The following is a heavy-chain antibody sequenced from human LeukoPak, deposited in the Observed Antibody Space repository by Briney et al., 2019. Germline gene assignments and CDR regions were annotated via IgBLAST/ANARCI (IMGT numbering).Heavy chain of an antibody. Sequence: SETLSLTCTVSGGSISSYYWSWIRQPPGKGLEWIGYIYTSGSTNYNPSLKSRVTISVDTSKNQFSLKLSSVTAADTAVYYCAKLCPYYYASSGYWIGYYYGMDVCGEGTTVTVSS. D-gene: IGHD3-22*01. CDR2: IYTSGST. CDR3: AKLCPYYYASSGYWIGYYYGMDV. V-gene: IGHV4-4*09. CDR1: GGSISSYY. J-gene: IGHJ6*04.